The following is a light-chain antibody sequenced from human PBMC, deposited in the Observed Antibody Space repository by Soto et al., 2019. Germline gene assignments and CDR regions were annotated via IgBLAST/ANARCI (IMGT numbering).Light chain of an antibody. V-gene: IGKV1-5*03. Sequence: DIQMTQSPSTLSASVGDRVTITCRASQSVRNWLAWYQQKPGKAPKLLIYKASTLQSGIPSRFSGSGSGTEFTLTISGLQPDDFATYYCQHYGNDFKWTLGRGTKVEV. CDR2: KAS. CDR3: QHYGNDFKWT. J-gene: IGKJ1*01. CDR1: QSVRNW.